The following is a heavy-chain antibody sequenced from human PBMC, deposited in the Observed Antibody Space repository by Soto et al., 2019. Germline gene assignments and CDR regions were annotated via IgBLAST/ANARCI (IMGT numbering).Heavy chain of an antibody. CDR2: INQDGTEK. CDR1: GFNFSKYW. V-gene: IGHV3-7*01. Sequence: GGSPRLSCAASGFNFSKYWMKWVRQASGQGLEWVANINQDGTEKYYVGSVKGRFTISRDNAKNSLYLQMDSLRAEDTAVYYCSRGAGCSSGVCHVDSSDIWGQGTKVTVSS. J-gene: IGHJ3*02. CDR3: SRGAGCSSGVCHVDSSDI. D-gene: IGHD2-8*01.